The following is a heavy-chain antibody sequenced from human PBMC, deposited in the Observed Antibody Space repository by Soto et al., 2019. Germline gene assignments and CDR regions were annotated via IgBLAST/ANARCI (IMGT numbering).Heavy chain of an antibody. J-gene: IGHJ4*02. Sequence: QVQLQESVPGLVKPSGTLSLTCAVSGGSISSSNWWSWVRQPPGKRLAWIGEIYHSWCTNYNPSLKSGVATSGDTSTNQCSLNLSSVTVANTAVYYCARDGGVFYNFGSDDQQRGAYYCDSWSKGTLITFAS. V-gene: IGHV4-4*02. CDR1: GGSISSSNW. D-gene: IGHD3-3*01. CDR2: IYHSWCT. CDR3: ARDGGVFYNFGSDDQQRGAYYCDS.